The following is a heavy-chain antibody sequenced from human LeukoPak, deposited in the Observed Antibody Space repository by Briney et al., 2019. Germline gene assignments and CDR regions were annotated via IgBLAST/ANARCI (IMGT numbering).Heavy chain of an antibody. CDR2: ISSSSGTI. CDR1: GFTVSSYA. D-gene: IGHD3-10*01. J-gene: IGHJ4*02. Sequence: GGSLRLSCAASGFTVSSYAMNWVRQAPGKGLEWVSHISSSSGTIFYSDSVRGRFTISRDNAKNSLYLQMNSLRAEDTAVYYCARDRGSTSMIRGINHYWGQGTLVIVSS. CDR3: ARDRGSTSMIRGINHY. V-gene: IGHV3-48*04.